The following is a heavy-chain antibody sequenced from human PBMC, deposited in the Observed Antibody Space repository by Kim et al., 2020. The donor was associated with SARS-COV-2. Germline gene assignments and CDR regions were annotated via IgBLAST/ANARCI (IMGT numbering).Heavy chain of an antibody. J-gene: IGHJ3*01. CDR2: ISGSGTIK. CDR1: GFTLSRYS. Sequence: GGSLRLSCATSGFTLSRYSMNWVRQSPGKGLEWVAHISGSGTIKKHADSVRGRFTISRDKAKNTLFLQVNGLRADDTAVYYCVRENFWAFDVGGQGTLVTVSS. D-gene: IGHD3-3*01. V-gene: IGHV3-48*01. CDR3: VRENFWAFDV.